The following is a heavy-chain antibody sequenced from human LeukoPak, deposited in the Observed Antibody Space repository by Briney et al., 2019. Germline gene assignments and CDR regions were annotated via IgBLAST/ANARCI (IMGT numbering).Heavy chain of an antibody. J-gene: IGHJ6*02. CDR2: INHSGST. D-gene: IGHD2-2*01. Sequence: PSETLSLTCAVYGGSFSGYYWSWIRQPPGKGLEWIGEINHSGSTNYNPSLKSRVTISVDTSKNQFSLKLSSVTAADTAVYYCARLGLPYHNYYYGMDVWGQGTTVTVSS. CDR1: GGSFSGYY. V-gene: IGHV4-34*01. CDR3: ARLGLPYHNYYYGMDV.